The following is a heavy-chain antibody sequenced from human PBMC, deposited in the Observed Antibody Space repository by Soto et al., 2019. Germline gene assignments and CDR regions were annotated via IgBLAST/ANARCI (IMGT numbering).Heavy chain of an antibody. J-gene: IGHJ4*02. CDR1: GGTFSSYA. D-gene: IGHD2-2*03. CDR3: ARAGYCSSTSCYEFDY. V-gene: IGHV1-69*01. CDR2: IIPLFGTA. Sequence: QVQLVQSGAEVKKPGSSVKVSCKASGGTFSSYAISWVRQYPGQGLERMGGIIPLFGTANYAQKFQGRVTITADESTSTAYMELSSLRSEDTAVYYCARAGYCSSTSCYEFDYWGQGTLVTVSS.